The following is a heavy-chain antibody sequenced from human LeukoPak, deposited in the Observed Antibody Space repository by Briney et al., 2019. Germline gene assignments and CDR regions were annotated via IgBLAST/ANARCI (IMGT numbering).Heavy chain of an antibody. Sequence: SQTLSLTCTVSGGSISSGGYYWSWIRQPPGKGLEWIGYIYHSGSTYYNPSLKSRVTISVDTSKNQFSLKLSSVTAADTAVYYCARGPLRRVRGVISPRSSRTIDYWGQGTLVTVSS. CDR1: GGSISSGGYY. CDR3: ARGPLRRVRGVISPRSSRTIDY. D-gene: IGHD3-10*01. J-gene: IGHJ4*02. CDR2: IYHSGST. V-gene: IGHV4-30-2*01.